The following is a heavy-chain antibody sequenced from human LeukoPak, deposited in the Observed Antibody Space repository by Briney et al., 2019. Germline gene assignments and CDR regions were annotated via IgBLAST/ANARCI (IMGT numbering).Heavy chain of an antibody. V-gene: IGHV7-4-1*02. CDR1: GYRLTSYA. Sequence: ASVKASCKASGYRLTSYAMNWVRQAPGQGLEWMGWINTKTGNSTYAQGFTGRFVFSLDTSVSTAYLQISSLKAEDTAVYYCARGRGGSSRYQYYYMDVWGTGTTVTVSS. J-gene: IGHJ6*03. CDR2: INTKTGNS. D-gene: IGHD3-10*01. CDR3: ARGRGGSSRYQYYYMDV.